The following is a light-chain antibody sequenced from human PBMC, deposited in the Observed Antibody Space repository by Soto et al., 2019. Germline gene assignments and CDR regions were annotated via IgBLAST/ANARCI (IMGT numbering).Light chain of an antibody. CDR3: QQYDSYPIT. V-gene: IGKV1-5*01. Sequence: DIQMTQSPSALSASVGDRVTITCRASQSIERWLAWYQQTPGKAPKLLIYGASNLQSGVPSRFSGSGSGTEFTLTIRSLQPDDFATYHCQQYDSYPITFGQGTRLEIK. CDR1: QSIERW. J-gene: IGKJ5*01. CDR2: GAS.